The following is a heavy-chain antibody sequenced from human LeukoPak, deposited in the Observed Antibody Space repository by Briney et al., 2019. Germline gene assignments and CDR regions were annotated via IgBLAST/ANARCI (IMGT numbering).Heavy chain of an antibody. Sequence: SETLSLTCAVYGGSFSGYYRSWIRQPPGKGLEWIGEINHSGSTNYNPSLKSRVTISVDTSKNQFSLKLSSVTAADTAVYYCARYSSGFDYWGQGTLVTVSS. CDR3: ARYSSGFDY. V-gene: IGHV4-34*01. CDR2: INHSGST. D-gene: IGHD6-19*01. J-gene: IGHJ4*02. CDR1: GGSFSGYY.